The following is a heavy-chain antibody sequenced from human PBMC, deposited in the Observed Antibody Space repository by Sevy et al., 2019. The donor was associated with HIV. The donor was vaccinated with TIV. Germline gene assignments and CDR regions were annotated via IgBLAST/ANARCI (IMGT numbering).Heavy chain of an antibody. CDR1: GFYFSAFN. J-gene: IGHJ4*02. CDR2: ITHDGNND. CDR3: AKDRQGSIDH. Sequence: GGSLRLSCAASGFYFSAFNMHWVRQAPGKGLEWVAIITHDGNNDYYAGSVTGRLAISRDNSKDTLYLQMNSLRPDDTAVYYCAKDRQGSIDHCGQGTLVTVSS. V-gene: IGHV3-30*18.